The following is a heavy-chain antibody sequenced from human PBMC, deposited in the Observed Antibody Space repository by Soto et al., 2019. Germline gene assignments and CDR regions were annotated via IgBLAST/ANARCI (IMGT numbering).Heavy chain of an antibody. V-gene: IGHV1-69*02. CDR1: GGTFSSYT. Sequence: ASVKVSCKASGGTFSSYTISWVRQAPGQGLEWMGRIIPILGIANYAQKFQGRVTITADKSTSTAYMELSSLRSEDTAVYYCARGITYYDFWSGYPSIGSWFDPWGQGTLVTVSS. D-gene: IGHD3-3*01. CDR2: IIPILGIA. J-gene: IGHJ5*02. CDR3: ARGITYYDFWSGYPSIGSWFDP.